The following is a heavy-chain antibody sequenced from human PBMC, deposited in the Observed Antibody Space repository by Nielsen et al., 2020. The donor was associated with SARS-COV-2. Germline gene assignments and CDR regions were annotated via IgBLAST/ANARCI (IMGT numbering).Heavy chain of an antibody. CDR2: INHSGST. V-gene: IGHV4-34*01. J-gene: IGHJ3*02. CDR1: GGSFSGYY. D-gene: IGHD5-24*01. CDR3: ARDQDGAIAFDI. Sequence: SETLSLTCAVYGGSFSGYYWSWIRQPPGKGLEWIGEINHSGSTNYNPSLKSRVTISVDTSKNQFSLQLNSVTPEDTAVYYCARDQDGAIAFDIWGQGTMVTVSS.